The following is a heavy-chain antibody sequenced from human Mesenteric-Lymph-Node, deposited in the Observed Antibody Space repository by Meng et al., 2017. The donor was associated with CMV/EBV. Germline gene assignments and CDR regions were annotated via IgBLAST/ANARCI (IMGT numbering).Heavy chain of an antibody. CDR3: ARDGGYSSSWYVLY. J-gene: IGHJ4*02. Sequence: GSLRLSCAASGITFSDYSMSWIRQPPGKGLEWIGSIYHSGSTYYNPSLKSRVTISVDTSKDQFSLKLSSVTAADTAVYYCARDGGYSSSWYVLYWGQGTLVTVSS. V-gene: IGHV4-38-2*02. D-gene: IGHD6-13*01. CDR2: IYHSGST. CDR1: GITFSDYS.